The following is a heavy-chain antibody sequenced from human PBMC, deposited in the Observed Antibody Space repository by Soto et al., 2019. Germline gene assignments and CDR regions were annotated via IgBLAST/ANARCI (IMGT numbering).Heavy chain of an antibody. V-gene: IGHV4-59*08. CDR3: ARRRRYCSGGSCFYDAFDI. CDR2: IYYSGST. J-gene: IGHJ3*02. Sequence: SETLSLTCTVSGGSISSYYWSWIRQPPGKGLEWIGYIYYSGSTNYNPSLKSRVTISVDTSKNQFSLKLSSVTAADTAVYYCARRRRYCSGGSCFYDAFDIWGQGTMVTVSS. CDR1: GGSISSYY. D-gene: IGHD2-15*01.